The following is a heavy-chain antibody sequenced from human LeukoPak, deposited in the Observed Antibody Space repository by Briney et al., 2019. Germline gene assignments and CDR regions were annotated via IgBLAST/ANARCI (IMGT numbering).Heavy chain of an antibody. CDR3: AKVRPRVVSSTSTYYFDY. CDR1: GFTFSSYA. CDR2: ISGSGGST. D-gene: IGHD2-2*01. V-gene: IGHV3-23*01. J-gene: IGHJ4*02. Sequence: GGSLRLSCAASGFTFSSYAMSWVRQAPGKGLEWVSAISGSGGSTYYADSVKGRFTISRDNSKNTLYLQMNSLRAEDAAVYYCAKVRPRVVSSTSTYYFDYWGQGTLVTVSS.